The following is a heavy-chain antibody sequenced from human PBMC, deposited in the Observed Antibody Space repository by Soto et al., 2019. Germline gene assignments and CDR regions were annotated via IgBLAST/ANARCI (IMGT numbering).Heavy chain of an antibody. CDR3: ARGPYSSSFNRYYYYYYYGMDV. CDR2: ISAYNGNT. V-gene: IGHV1-18*04. J-gene: IGHJ6*02. D-gene: IGHD6-6*01. CDR1: GYTFTSYG. Sequence: ASVKVSCKASGYTFTSYGISWVRQAPGQGLEWMGWISAYNGNTNYAQKLQGRVTMTTDTSTSTAYMELRSLRSDDTAVYYCARGPYSSSFNRYYYYYYYGMDVWGQGTTVTVSS.